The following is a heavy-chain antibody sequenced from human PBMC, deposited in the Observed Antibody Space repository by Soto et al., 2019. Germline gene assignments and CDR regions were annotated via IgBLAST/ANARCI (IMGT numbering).Heavy chain of an antibody. Sequence: VASVKVSCKASGYTFTSYDINWVRQATGQGLEWMGGMNPNIGITGYAQKFQGRVTMTMNTSMSTAYMELSSLRSEDRAVYYCARPSTTATGGVEHWGQGTLVTVSS. V-gene: IGHV1-8*01. D-gene: IGHD2-8*02. CDR2: MNPNIGIT. CDR1: GYTFTSYD. J-gene: IGHJ4*02. CDR3: ARPSTTATGGVEH.